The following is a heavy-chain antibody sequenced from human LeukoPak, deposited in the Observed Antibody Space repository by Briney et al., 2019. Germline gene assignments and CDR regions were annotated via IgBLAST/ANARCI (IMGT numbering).Heavy chain of an antibody. D-gene: IGHD3-10*01. CDR3: AKGAPYGSGSYPDY. V-gene: IGHV3-30*18. J-gene: IGHJ4*02. CDR2: ISYDGSNK. CDR1: GFTFSSYG. Sequence: GGSLRLSCAASGFTFSSYGMHWVRQAPGKGLEWVAVISYDGSNKYYADSVKGRFTISRDNSKNTLYLQMNSLRAEDTAVYYCAKGAPYGSGSYPDYWGQGTLVTVSS.